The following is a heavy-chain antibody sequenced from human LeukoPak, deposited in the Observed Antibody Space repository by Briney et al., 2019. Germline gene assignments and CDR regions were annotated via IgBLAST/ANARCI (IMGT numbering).Heavy chain of an antibody. D-gene: IGHD1-26*01. CDR2: ISAGVVST. Sequence: PGGSLRLSCAASGFTFSSYGMSWVRQAPGKGLEWVSAISAGVVSTYYADSVMSRFTTSRDNSKNTLYLQLNSLRAEDTAIYYCAKSGSYSFFDYWGQGTLVTVSS. V-gene: IGHV3-23*01. J-gene: IGHJ4*02. CDR1: GFTFSSYG. CDR3: AKSGSYSFFDY.